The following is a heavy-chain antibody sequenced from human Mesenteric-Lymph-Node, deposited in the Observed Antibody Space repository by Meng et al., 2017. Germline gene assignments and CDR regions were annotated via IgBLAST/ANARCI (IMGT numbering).Heavy chain of an antibody. CDR2: ISGYNGNT. CDR3: AREADGATFDY. CDR1: GYTFTSYG. Sequence: QVQLVQSGAEVKKPGASVKASGKASGYTFTSYGISWVRQAPGQGLEWMGWISGYNGNTNYAQKLQGRVTMTTDTSTSTACMELRSLRSDDTAVYYCAREADGATFDYWGQGTLVTVSS. D-gene: IGHD1-26*01. J-gene: IGHJ4*02. V-gene: IGHV1-18*01.